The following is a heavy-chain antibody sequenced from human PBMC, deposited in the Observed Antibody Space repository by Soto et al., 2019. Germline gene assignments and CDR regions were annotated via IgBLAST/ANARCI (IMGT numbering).Heavy chain of an antibody. CDR3: ARFNTDGKWLNSNQYWYFDL. CDR1: VVTFSFYV. CDR2: IWFDGSTR. J-gene: IGHJ2*01. D-gene: IGHD6-19*01. Sequence: QPGGSLRLSCTASVVTFSFYVIHWVRQAPGKGLEWVALIWFDGSTRYYTDSVKGRFTISRDNSKNTLYLQMNSLRAEDTAVYYCARFNTDGKWLNSNQYWYFDLWGRGTLGTGPS. V-gene: IGHV3-33*01.